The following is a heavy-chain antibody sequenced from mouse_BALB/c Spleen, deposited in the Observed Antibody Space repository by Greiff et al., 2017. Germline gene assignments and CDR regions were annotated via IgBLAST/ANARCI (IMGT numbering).Heavy chain of an antibody. CDR2: IWAGGST. V-gene: IGHV2-9*02. D-gene: IGHD1-1*01. CDR1: GFSLTSYG. Sequence: QVQLQQSGPGLVAPSQSLSITRTVSGFSLTSYGVHWVRQPPGKGLEWLGVIWAGGSTNYNSALMSRLSISKDNSKSQVFLKMNSLQTDDTAMYYCARYYYGSSDYAMDYWGQGTSVTVSS. J-gene: IGHJ4*01. CDR3: ARYYYGSSDYAMDY.